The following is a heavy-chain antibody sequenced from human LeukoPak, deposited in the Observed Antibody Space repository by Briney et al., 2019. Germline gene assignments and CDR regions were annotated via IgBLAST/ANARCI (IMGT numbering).Heavy chain of an antibody. CDR3: ARATSGYSSSWTFDY. CDR2: IYHSGST. D-gene: IGHD6-13*01. J-gene: IGHJ4*02. V-gene: IGHV4-38-2*02. Sequence: SETLSLTCTVSGGSISSYYWSWIRQPPAKGLEWIGSIYHSGSTYYNPSLKSRVTISVDTSKNQFSLKLSSVTAADTAVYYCARATSGYSSSWTFDYWVQGTLVTVSS. CDR1: GGSISSYY.